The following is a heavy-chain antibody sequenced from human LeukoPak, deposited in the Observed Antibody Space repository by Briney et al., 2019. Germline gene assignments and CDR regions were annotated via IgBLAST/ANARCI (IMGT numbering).Heavy chain of an antibody. J-gene: IGHJ5*02. V-gene: IGHV3-33*06. Sequence: GGSLRLSCAASGFTFSSYGMHWVRQAPGKGLEWVAVIWYDGSNKYYADSVKGRFTISRDNSKNTLYLQMNSLRAEDTAVYYCAKGSEYYDYVWGSYRYPNWFDPWGQGTLVTVSS. CDR3: AKGSEYYDYVWGSYRYPNWFDP. CDR1: GFTFSSYG. D-gene: IGHD3-16*02. CDR2: IWYDGSNK.